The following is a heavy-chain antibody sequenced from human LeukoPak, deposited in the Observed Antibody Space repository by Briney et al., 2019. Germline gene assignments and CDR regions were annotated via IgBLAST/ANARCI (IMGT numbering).Heavy chain of an antibody. V-gene: IGHV3-33*03. CDR1: GFIFSTYG. D-gene: IGHD1-26*01. CDR2: VWSGGNKK. CDR3: AKDGQVGAIGYFDY. J-gene: IGHJ4*02. Sequence: GRSLRLSCAASGFIFSTYGMHWVRQAPGKGLEWVAVVWSGGNKKYYSDSVKGRFTISRDNSKNTLYLQMNSLRAEDTAVYYCAKDGQVGAIGYFDYRGQGTLVTVSS.